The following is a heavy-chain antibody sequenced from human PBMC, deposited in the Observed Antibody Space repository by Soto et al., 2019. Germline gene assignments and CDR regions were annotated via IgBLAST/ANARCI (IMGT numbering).Heavy chain of an antibody. J-gene: IGHJ6*02. V-gene: IGHV1-69*12. CDR2: IIPLFGTA. D-gene: IGHD1-26*01. Sequence: QVQLVQSGAEVKKPGSSVKVSCKASGGTFSSYAISWVRQAPGQGLEWMGGIIPLFGTADYAQKFQGRVAMXAYXSTSTAYMELSSLRSEDTAVYYCASHSGSSPEGRYHYGMDVWGQGTTVTVSS. CDR1: GGTFSSYA. CDR3: ASHSGSSPEGRYHYGMDV.